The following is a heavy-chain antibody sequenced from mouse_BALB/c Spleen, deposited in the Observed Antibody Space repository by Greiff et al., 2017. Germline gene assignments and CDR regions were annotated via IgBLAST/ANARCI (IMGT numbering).Heavy chain of an antibody. CDR2: IFPGSGNT. J-gene: IGHJ4*01. CDR3: ARWGGSSFYAMDY. CDR1: GYSFTSYY. V-gene: IGHV1-66*01. Sequence: VKVVESGPELVKPGASVKISCKASGYSFTSYYIHWVKQRPGQGLEWIGWIFPGSGNTKYNEKFKGKATLTADTSSSTAYMQLSSLTSEDSAVYFCARWGGSSFYAMDYWGQGTSVTVSS. D-gene: IGHD1-1*01.